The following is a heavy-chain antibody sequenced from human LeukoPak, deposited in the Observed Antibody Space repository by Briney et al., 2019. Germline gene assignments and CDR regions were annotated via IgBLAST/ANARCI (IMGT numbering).Heavy chain of an antibody. D-gene: IGHD3-10*01. CDR3: ATTPLWFGDKSPG. V-gene: IGHV1-2*02. J-gene: IGHJ4*02. Sequence: ASVKVSCKASGYTFTGYYMHWVRQAPGQGLEWMGWINPNSGGTNYAQKFQGRVTMTEDTSTDTAYMELSSLRSEDTAVYYCATTPLWFGDKSPGWGQGTLVTVSS. CDR2: INPNSGGT. CDR1: GYTFTGYY.